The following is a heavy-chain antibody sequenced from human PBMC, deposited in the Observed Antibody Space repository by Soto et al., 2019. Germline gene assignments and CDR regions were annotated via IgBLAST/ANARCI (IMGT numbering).Heavy chain of an antibody. CDR2: IYYSGST. CDR3: ARHDGYRSGWYYFDY. J-gene: IGHJ4*02. D-gene: IGHD6-19*01. V-gene: IGHV4-39*01. CDR1: GGSISSSSYY. Sequence: SETLSLTCTVSGGSISSSSYYWGWIRQPPGKGLEWIGSIYYSGSTYYNPSLKSRVTISVDTSKNQFSLKLSSVTAADTAVYYCARHDGYRSGWYYFDYWGQGTLVT.